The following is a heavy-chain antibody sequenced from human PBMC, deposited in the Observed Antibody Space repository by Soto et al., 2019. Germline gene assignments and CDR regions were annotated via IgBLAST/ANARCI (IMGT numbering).Heavy chain of an antibody. D-gene: IGHD3-10*01. Sequence: GSLRLSCAASRFTFNTYWTSWVRQAPGKGLEWVANIKEDGSEMYYVDSVKGRFTISRDNAKNSLYLQMNSLRAEDTAVYYCARDLGMVRGDLDLDYWGQGAVVTGSS. CDR2: IKEDGSEM. V-gene: IGHV3-7*01. J-gene: IGHJ4*02. CDR3: ARDLGMVRGDLDLDY. CDR1: RFTFNTYW.